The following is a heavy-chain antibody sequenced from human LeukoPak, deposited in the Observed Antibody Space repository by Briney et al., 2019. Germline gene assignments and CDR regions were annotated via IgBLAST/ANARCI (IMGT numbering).Heavy chain of an antibody. Sequence: SETLSLTCTVSGGSIRSGGYYWGWIRQPPGKGLEWIATIYYSGSTYSNPSLKSRVSISVESSKNQFSLKLSSVTAADTAVYYCATTTIRLGYWGQGTLVTVSS. J-gene: IGHJ4*02. V-gene: IGHV4-39*07. CDR1: GGSIRSGGYY. CDR3: ATTTIRLGY. D-gene: IGHD1-26*01. CDR2: IYYSGST.